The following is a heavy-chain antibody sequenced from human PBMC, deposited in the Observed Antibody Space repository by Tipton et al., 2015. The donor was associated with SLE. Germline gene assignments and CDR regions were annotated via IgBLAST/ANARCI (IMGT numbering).Heavy chain of an antibody. CDR3: AKDWRYLDS. J-gene: IGHJ4*02. Sequence: GSLRLSCAASGFDFGSYAMNWVRQAPGKGLECVSDINGDGDRTDYADSVKGRFTVSRYNSKNTLYLQMNSLRVDDTALYYCAKDWRYLDSWGQGTLVTVSS. CDR1: GFDFGSYA. CDR2: INGDGDRT. V-gene: IGHV3-23*01.